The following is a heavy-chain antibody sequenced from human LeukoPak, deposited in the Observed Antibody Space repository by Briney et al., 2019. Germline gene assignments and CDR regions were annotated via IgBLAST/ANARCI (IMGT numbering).Heavy chain of an antibody. CDR2: ITGSSDST. Sequence: PGGSLRLSCAASGFTFSNYVMSWVRQAPGKGLEWVSAITGSSDSTYYAGSVKGRFTSSRDNSKSTLFQQMNSLRAEDTAIYYCAKGSSNSRPYYFDYWGEGTLATVSS. D-gene: IGHD1-1*01. CDR3: AKGSSNSRPYYFDY. J-gene: IGHJ4*02. V-gene: IGHV3-23*01. CDR1: GFTFSNYV.